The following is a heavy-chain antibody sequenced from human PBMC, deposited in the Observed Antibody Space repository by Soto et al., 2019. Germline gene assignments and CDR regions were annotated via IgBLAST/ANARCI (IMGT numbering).Heavy chain of an antibody. CDR1: GGTFSSYA. CDR3: ASAGIAVAGWAYYFDY. D-gene: IGHD6-19*01. J-gene: IGHJ4*02. Sequence: QVQLVQSGAEVKKPGSSVKVSCKASGGTFSSYAISWVRQAPGQGLEWMGGIIPIFGTANYAQKFQGRVTITADESASSAYMELSSLRSEDTAVYYCASAGIAVAGWAYYFDYWGQGTLVTVSS. CDR2: IIPIFGTA. V-gene: IGHV1-69*01.